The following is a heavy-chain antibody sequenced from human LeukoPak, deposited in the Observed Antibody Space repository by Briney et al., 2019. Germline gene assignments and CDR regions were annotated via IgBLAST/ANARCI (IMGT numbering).Heavy chain of an antibody. J-gene: IGHJ4*02. V-gene: IGHV3-30*02. Sequence: GGSLRLSXAASGFTFRNYAVVWVRQAPGKGLEWVTFIRYDGSNKYYAESVKGRFTISRDNSKNTLYLQMNSLRAEDTAVYYCAKAIHSSSSGVVDYWGQGTLVTVSS. CDR3: AKAIHSSSSGVVDY. D-gene: IGHD6-6*01. CDR2: IRYDGSNK. CDR1: GFTFRNYA.